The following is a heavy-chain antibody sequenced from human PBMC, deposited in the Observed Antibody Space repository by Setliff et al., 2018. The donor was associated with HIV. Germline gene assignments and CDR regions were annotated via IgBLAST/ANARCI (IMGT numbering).Heavy chain of an antibody. CDR2: ISSSGTTI. CDR1: GFTFSTYW. D-gene: IGHD3-22*01. J-gene: IGHJ6*02. Sequence: GGSLRLSCAASGFTFSTYWMSWVRQAPGKGLEWVSYISSSGTTIYYADSVKGRFTISRDNAKNSLYLQMNSLRAEDTAVYHCARGHYFKDVWGQGTTVTVSS. CDR3: ARGHYFKDV. V-gene: IGHV3-48*03.